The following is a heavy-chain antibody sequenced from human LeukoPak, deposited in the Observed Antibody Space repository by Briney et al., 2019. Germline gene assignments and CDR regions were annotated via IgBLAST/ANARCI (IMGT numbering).Heavy chain of an antibody. V-gene: IGHV3-21*01. Sequence: GGSLRLSCAASGFTFSSYSMNWVRQAPGKGLEWVSSISSSSSYIYYADSVKGRFTISRDNAKNSLYLQMNSLRAEDTAVYYCARVSSSSWYSDYYYYYMDVWGKGTTVTVSS. CDR1: GFTFSSYS. CDR3: ARVSSSSWYSDYYYYYMDV. J-gene: IGHJ6*03. CDR2: ISSSSSYI. D-gene: IGHD6-13*01.